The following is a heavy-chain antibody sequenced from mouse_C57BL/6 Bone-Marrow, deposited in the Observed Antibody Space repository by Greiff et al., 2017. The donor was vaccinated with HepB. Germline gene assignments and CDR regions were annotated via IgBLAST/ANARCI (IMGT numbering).Heavy chain of an antibody. V-gene: IGHV3-6*01. CDR2: ISYDGSN. J-gene: IGHJ3*01. D-gene: IGHD2-3*01. CDR1: GYSITSGYY. Sequence: VQLKESGPGLVKPSQSLSLTCSVTGYSITSGYYWNWIRQFPGNKLEWMGYISYDGSNNYNPSLKNRISITRDTSKNQFFLKLNSVTTEDTATYYCARAYDGYCWFAYWGQGTLVTVSA. CDR3: ARAYDGYCWFAY.